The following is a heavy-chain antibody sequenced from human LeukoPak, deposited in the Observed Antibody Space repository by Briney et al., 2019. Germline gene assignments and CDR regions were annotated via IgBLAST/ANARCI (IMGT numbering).Heavy chain of an antibody. V-gene: IGHV5-51*01. CDR1: GYSFTSYW. Sequence: GESLKISCKGSGYSFTSYWIGWVRQMPGKGLEWMGIIYPGDSDTRYSPSFQGQVTIPADKSISTAYLQWSSLKASDTAMYYCAIRLSSIAAAGTRFDYWGQGTPVTVSS. CDR2: IYPGDSDT. CDR3: AIRLSSIAAAGTRFDY. J-gene: IGHJ4*02. D-gene: IGHD6-13*01.